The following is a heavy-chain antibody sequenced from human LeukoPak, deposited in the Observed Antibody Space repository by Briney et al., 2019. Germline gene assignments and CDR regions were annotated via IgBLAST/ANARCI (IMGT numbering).Heavy chain of an antibody. CDR1: GGSISSYY. CDR3: ARDRSWYFDL. J-gene: IGHJ2*01. CDR2: IYYSGST. Sequence: PSETLSLTCTVSGGSISSYYWSWIRQPPGTGLEWIGYIYYSGSTNYNPSLKSRVTISVDTSKNQFSLKLSSVTSADTAVYYCARDRSWYFDLWGRGTLVTVSS. V-gene: IGHV4-59*01.